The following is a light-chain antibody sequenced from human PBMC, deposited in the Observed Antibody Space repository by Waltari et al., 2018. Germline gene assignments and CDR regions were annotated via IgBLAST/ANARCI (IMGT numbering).Light chain of an antibody. CDR2: DVN. J-gene: IGLJ2*01. V-gene: IGLV2-11*01. Sequence: QSALTQPRSVSGSPGQSVTISCTGTSSDVGGYNYVSWYQQHPGKAPKPMIYDVNKRPSGVPARCSGSKSGNTASLTISGLQAEDEADYYCCSYAGSYVVFGGGTKLTVL. CDR3: CSYAGSYVV. CDR1: SSDVGGYNY.